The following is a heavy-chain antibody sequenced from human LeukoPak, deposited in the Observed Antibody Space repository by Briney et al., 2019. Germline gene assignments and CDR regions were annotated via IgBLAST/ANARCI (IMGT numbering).Heavy chain of an antibody. CDR2: INQDGSDK. J-gene: IGHJ4*02. CDR1: GFTFSSYW. Sequence: PGGSLRLSCAASGFTFSSYWMDWVRQAPGKGLEWVANINQDGSDKYYVDSVKGRFTISRDNAKNSLYLQMNSLRAEDTAVYYCAKADCSGGSCYWYTPAPDYWGQGTLVTVSS. D-gene: IGHD2-15*01. V-gene: IGHV3-7*01. CDR3: AKADCSGGSCYWYTPAPDY.